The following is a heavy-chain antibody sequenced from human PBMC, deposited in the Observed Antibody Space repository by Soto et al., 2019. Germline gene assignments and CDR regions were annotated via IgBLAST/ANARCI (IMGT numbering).Heavy chain of an antibody. CDR1: GGFISSGDSS. D-gene: IGHD3-3*01. CDR2: IYHGGTT. J-gene: IGHJ6*02. V-gene: IGHV4-30-2*02. CDR3: ARSYPNTIFGVVPSRGLDV. Sequence: SETLSLTCAVSGGFISSGDSSWSWIRQPPGRGLEWIGHIYHGGTTFYNPSLKSRVAISEDTSKNQFSLKLSSVTAADTAVYYCARSYPNTIFGVVPSRGLDVWGQGTTVTVSS.